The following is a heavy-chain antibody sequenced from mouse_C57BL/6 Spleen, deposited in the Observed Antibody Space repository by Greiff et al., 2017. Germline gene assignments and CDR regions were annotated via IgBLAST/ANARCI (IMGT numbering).Heavy chain of an antibody. Sequence: VQLQQSGPGLVQPSQSLSITCTVSGFSLTSYGVHWVRQSPGKGLEWLGVIWRGGSTDYNAAFMSRLSITKDNSKSQVFFKMNSMHADDTAIYYCAKNRDDYRYYAMDYWGQGTSVTVSS. V-gene: IGHV2-5*01. J-gene: IGHJ4*01. CDR3: AKNRDDYRYYAMDY. CDR1: GFSLTSYG. D-gene: IGHD2-4*01. CDR2: IWRGGST.